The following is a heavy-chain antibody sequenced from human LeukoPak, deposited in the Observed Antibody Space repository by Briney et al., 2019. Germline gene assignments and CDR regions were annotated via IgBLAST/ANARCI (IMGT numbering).Heavy chain of an antibody. D-gene: IGHD6-13*01. CDR3: ARAAAGTGFDAFDI. CDR2: INPNSGGT. Sequence: GASVKVSCKASGYTFTGYYVHWVRQAPGQGLEWMGWINPNSGGTNYAQKFQGRVTMTRDTSISTAYMELSRLRSDDTAVYYCARAAAGTGFDAFDIWGQGTMVTVSS. J-gene: IGHJ3*02. V-gene: IGHV1-2*02. CDR1: GYTFTGYY.